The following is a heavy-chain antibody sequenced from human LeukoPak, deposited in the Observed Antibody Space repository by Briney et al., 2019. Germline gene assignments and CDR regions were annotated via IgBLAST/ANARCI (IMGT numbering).Heavy chain of an antibody. CDR3: ARATTTRTRFDY. J-gene: IGHJ4*02. Sequence: GGSLRLSCAASGFTVSSNYMSWVRQAPGKGLEWVSVIYSGGSTYYADSVKGRFTISRDNSKNSLYLQMNSLRDEDTAVYFCARATTTRTRFDYWGQGTLVTVSS. CDR1: GFTVSSNY. CDR2: IYSGGST. D-gene: IGHD4-17*01. V-gene: IGHV3-53*01.